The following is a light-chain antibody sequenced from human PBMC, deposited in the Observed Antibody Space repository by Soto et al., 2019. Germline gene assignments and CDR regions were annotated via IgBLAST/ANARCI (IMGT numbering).Light chain of an antibody. V-gene: IGKV1-6*01. Sequence: IQMTQSPSTLSASVGDRFTITCRAGQTIINWLAWYQQKPGQAPKLLIYAASSLQSGVPSRFSGSGSGTDFTLTISSLQPEDFATYYCLQDYNYSRTFGQGTKVDIK. CDR3: LQDYNYSRT. J-gene: IGKJ1*01. CDR2: AAS. CDR1: QTIINW.